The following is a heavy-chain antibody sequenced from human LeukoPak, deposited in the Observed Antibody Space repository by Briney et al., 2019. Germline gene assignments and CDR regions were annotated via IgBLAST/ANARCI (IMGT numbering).Heavy chain of an antibody. CDR1: GFTFSSYW. D-gene: IGHD6-13*01. J-gene: IGHJ4*02. V-gene: IGHV3-74*01. CDR3: ARVRWQQLSKYSFDY. CDR2: INSDGSST. Sequence: PGGSLRLSCAASGFTFSSYWMHWVRQAPGKGLVWVSRINSDGSSTSYADSVKGRFTISRDNAKNTLYLQMNSLRAEDTAVYFCARVRWQQLSKYSFDYWGQGTLVTVSS.